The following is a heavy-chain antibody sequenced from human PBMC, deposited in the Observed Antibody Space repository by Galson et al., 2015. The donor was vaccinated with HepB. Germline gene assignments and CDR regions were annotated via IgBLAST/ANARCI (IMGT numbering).Heavy chain of an antibody. J-gene: IGHJ4*02. CDR2: IKQDGSET. D-gene: IGHD2-2*01. CDR1: GFTFSNYW. CDR3: ARGYCSSTRCYRLAADC. V-gene: IGHV3-7*04. Sequence: SLRLSCAASGFTFSNYWMSWVRQAPGKGLEWVANIKQDGSETYYVDSVKGRFTISRDNAENSLYLQMSSLRAEDTAVYFCARGYCSSTRCYRLAADCWGQGTLVTVSS.